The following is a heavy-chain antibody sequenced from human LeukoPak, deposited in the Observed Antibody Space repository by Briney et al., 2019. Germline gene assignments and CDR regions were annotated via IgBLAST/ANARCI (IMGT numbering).Heavy chain of an antibody. D-gene: IGHD3-22*01. V-gene: IGHV1-18*01. CDR2: ISAYNGNT. CDR3: ARDRRHYDSSGYYP. CDR1: GYTFTSYG. J-gene: IGHJ5*02. Sequence: ASVKVSCTASGYTFTSYGISWVRQAPGQGLEWMGWISAYNGNTNYAQKLQGRVTMTTDTSTSTAYMELRSLRSEDTAVYYCARDRRHYDSSGYYPWGQGTLVTVSS.